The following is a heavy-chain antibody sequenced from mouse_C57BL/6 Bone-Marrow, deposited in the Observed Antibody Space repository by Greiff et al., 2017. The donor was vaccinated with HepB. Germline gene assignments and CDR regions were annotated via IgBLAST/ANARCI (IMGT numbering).Heavy chain of an antibody. Sequence: QVQLKESGAELVRPGTSVKVSCKASGYAFTNYLIEWVKQRPGQGLEWIGVINPGSGGTNYNEKFKGKATLTADKSSSTAYMQLSSLTSEDSAVYFCARRDGSSRAWFAYWGQGTLVTVSA. CDR2: INPGSGGT. CDR3: ARRDGSSRAWFAY. V-gene: IGHV1-54*01. CDR1: GYAFTNYL. J-gene: IGHJ3*01. D-gene: IGHD1-1*01.